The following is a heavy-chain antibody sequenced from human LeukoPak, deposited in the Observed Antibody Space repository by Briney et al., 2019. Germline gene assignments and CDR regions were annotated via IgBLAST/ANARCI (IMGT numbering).Heavy chain of an antibody. V-gene: IGHV3-30*18. D-gene: IGHD6-13*01. Sequence: PGRSLRLSCAASGFTFSTYGMHWVRQAPGKGLEWVAVMSYDGSNKYYADSVKGRFTISRDNSKNTVYLQMNSLRAEDTAVYYCAKDQKQQLTYSMDVWGQGTTVTVSS. J-gene: IGHJ6*02. CDR1: GFTFSTYG. CDR2: MSYDGSNK. CDR3: AKDQKQQLTYSMDV.